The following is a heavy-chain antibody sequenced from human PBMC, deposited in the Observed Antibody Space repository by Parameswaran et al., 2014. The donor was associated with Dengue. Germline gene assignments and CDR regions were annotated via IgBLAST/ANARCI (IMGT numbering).Heavy chain of an antibody. J-gene: IGHJ4*02. D-gene: IGHD1-26*01. Sequence: WIRQPPGKGLEWIGSIYYSGSTYYNPSLKSRVTISVDTSKNQFSLKLSSVTAADTAVYYCARHRGVGAAPFDYWGQGTLVTVSS. CDR2: IYYSGST. V-gene: IGHV4-39*01. CDR3: ARHRGVGAAPFDY.